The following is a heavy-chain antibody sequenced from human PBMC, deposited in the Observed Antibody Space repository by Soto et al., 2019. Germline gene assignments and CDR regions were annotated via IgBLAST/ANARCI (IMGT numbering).Heavy chain of an antibody. CDR3: ARDHTPGDWFDP. J-gene: IGHJ5*02. CDR2: IYYSGST. Sequence: SETLSLTCTVSGGSISSGGYYLSWIRQHPGKGLEWIGYIYYSGSTYYNPSLKSRVTISVDTSKNQFSLKLSSVTAADTAVYYCARDHTPGDWFDPWGQGTLVTVSS. CDR1: GGSISSGGYY. V-gene: IGHV4-31*03. D-gene: IGHD2-15*01.